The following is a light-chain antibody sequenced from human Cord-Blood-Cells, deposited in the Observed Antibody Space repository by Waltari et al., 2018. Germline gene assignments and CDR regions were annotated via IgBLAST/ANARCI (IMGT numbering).Light chain of an antibody. V-gene: IGKV1-39*01. Sequence: DIQMIQSPSYLSASVGDRVTITCRASQSISRDLNWYQQKPGKAPKRLIYAASSLQSGCPSRFSGRGSGTDFTLTISSLQPEDFATDYCQQSYSTPWTFGQGTKVEIK. CDR3: QQSYSTPWT. CDR1: QSISRD. CDR2: AAS. J-gene: IGKJ1*01.